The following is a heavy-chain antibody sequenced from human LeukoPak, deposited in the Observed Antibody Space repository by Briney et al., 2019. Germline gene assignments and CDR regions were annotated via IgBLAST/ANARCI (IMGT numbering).Heavy chain of an antibody. CDR2: ISSNGGST. D-gene: IGHD3-22*01. J-gene: IGHJ4*02. V-gene: IGHV3-64*01. CDR1: GFTFSSYA. CDR3: ARDSYYYDSSGYPSATYYFDY. Sequence: TGGSLRLSCAASGFTFSSYAMHWVRQAPGKGLEYVSAISSNGGSTYYANSVKGRFTISRDNSKNTLYLQMGSLRAEDMAVYYCARDSYYYDSSGYPSATYYFDYWGQGTLVTVSS.